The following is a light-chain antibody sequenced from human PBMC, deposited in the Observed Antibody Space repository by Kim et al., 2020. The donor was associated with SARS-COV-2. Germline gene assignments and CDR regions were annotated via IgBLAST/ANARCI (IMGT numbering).Light chain of an antibody. V-gene: IGKV3-20*01. CDR3: HQYGTLPPT. Sequence: SPGERATLSCRASQSISNSYLVWYQQKPGQAPRLLIYGASSRATGIPARFSGSGSGTDFTLTISRLEPEDFAVVYCHQYGTLPPTFGQGTRLEIK. CDR2: GAS. J-gene: IGKJ5*01. CDR1: QSISNSY.